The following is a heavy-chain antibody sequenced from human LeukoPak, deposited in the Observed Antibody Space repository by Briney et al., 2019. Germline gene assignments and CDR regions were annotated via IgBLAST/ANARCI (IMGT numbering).Heavy chain of an antibody. D-gene: IGHD3-3*01. CDR1: GFTFSSYG. Sequence: GGSLRLSCAASGFTFSSYGIHWVRQAPGKGLEWVSAISGRGGRTYYSDSMKGRFTISRDNSKNTLYLQMNSLRAEDTAVYYCAKDRWYYDFWSGYPPEYYFDYWGQGTLVTVSS. CDR3: AKDRWYYDFWSGYPPEYYFDY. J-gene: IGHJ4*02. CDR2: ISGRGGRT. V-gene: IGHV3-23*01.